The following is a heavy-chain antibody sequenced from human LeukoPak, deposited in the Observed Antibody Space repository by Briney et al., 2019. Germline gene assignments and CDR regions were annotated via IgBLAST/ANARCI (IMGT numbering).Heavy chain of an antibody. CDR2: INSDGSST. CDR1: GFTFSSYW. V-gene: IGHV3-74*01. J-gene: IGHJ4*02. D-gene: IGHD3-22*01. Sequence: GGSLRLSCAASGFTFSSYWMHWVRQAPGKGLVWVSRINSDGSSTSYADSVKGRLTISRDNAKNTLYLQMNSLRAEDTAVYYCARAKYYYDSSGYYYVVLDYWGQGTLVTVSS. CDR3: ARAKYYYDSSGYYYVVLDY.